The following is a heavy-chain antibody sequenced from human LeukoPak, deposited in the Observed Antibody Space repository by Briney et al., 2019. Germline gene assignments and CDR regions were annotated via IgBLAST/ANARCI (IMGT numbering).Heavy chain of an antibody. CDR2: ISSSSSYI. Sequence: GGSLRLSCAASGFTFSSYSMNWVRQAPGKGLEWVSSISSSSSYIYYADSVKGRFTISRDNAKNSLYLQMNSLRAEDTAVYYCARDIGITGTGGFDYWGQETLVTVSS. CDR3: ARDIGITGTGGFDY. J-gene: IGHJ4*02. V-gene: IGHV3-21*01. CDR1: GFTFSSYS. D-gene: IGHD1-20*01.